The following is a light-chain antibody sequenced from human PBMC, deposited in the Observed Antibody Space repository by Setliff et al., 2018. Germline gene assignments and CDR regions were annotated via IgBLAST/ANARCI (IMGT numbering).Light chain of an antibody. CDR1: TSNIGAGYD. CDR3: QSYDDILSGHVV. J-gene: IGLJ3*02. Sequence: QSVLTQPPSVSGAPGQRVTISCTGDTSNIGAGYDVHWYQQLPGTAPKLLIFDTVNRPSGVPDRFSGSKSGTSASLAITGLQAEDEADYYCQSYDDILSGHVVFGGGTKVTV. CDR2: DTV. V-gene: IGLV1-40*01.